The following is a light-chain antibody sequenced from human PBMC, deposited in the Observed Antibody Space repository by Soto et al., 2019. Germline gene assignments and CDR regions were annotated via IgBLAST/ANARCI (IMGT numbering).Light chain of an antibody. CDR3: QQRSIWPQT. CDR2: DAS. Sequence: EIVLTQSPATLSLSPGERATLSCRASQSVSSYLAWYQQKPGQAPRLLIYDASNRATGIPARFSGSGSGTDFTLTINSLEPEDFAVYYCQQRSIWPQTFGQGTNPEIK. CDR1: QSVSSY. V-gene: IGKV3-11*01. J-gene: IGKJ2*01.